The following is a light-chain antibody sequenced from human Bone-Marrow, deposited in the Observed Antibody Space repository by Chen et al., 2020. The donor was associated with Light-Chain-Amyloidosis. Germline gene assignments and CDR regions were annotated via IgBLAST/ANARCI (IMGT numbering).Light chain of an antibody. J-gene: IGKJ2*01. Sequence: IVMTQPPATLSLSLGERATVSCRATHMNTSNLAWYQPRPGQAPRLLIYGASTRATGVPARFSGSGSGTSFTLTISSLQPEDFGFYFCQQYNNWPPYAFGQGTKLEI. V-gene: IGKV3-15*01. CDR3: QQYNNWPPYA. CDR2: GAS. CDR1: HMNTSN.